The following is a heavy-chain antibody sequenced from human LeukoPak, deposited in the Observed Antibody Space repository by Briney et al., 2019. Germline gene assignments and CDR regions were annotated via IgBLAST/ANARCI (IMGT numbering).Heavy chain of an antibody. CDR3: ARGIAVAGTPSWYYGMDV. D-gene: IGHD6-19*01. Sequence: GYSVTVSCKASGGTFSSYTISWVRQAPGQGIEWMGRIIPILGIANYAQKFQGRVTITADKSTSTAYMELSSLRSEDTAVYYCARGIAVAGTPSWYYGMDVWGQGTTVTVSS. CDR1: GGTFSSYT. V-gene: IGHV1-69*02. J-gene: IGHJ6*02. CDR2: IIPILGIA.